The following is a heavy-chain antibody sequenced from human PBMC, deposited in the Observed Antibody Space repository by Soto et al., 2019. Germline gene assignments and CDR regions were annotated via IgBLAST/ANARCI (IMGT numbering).Heavy chain of an antibody. J-gene: IGHJ4*02. D-gene: IGHD4-17*01. CDR2: IYYSGST. Sequence: TLSLTCTVSGGSISSGGYYWSWIRQHPGKGLEWIGYIYYSGSTYYNPSLKSRVTISVDTSKNQFSLKLSSVTAAGTAVYYCARQTDTVTPRYWGQGTLVTVSS. V-gene: IGHV4-31*03. CDR1: GGSISSGGYY. CDR3: ARQTDTVTPRY.